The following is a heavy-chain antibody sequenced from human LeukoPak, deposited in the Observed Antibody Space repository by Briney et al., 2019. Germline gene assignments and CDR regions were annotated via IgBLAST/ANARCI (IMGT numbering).Heavy chain of an antibody. J-gene: IGHJ4*02. D-gene: IGHD3-10*01. V-gene: IGHV3-66*01. CDR2: IYSGGST. Sequence: GGSLRLSCAASGFTVSSNYMSWVRQAPGRGLEWVSVIYSGGSTYYADSVRGRFTISRDNSKNTLFLQMNSLRAGDTAVYYCARGTVTMVDYWGQGTLVTVSS. CDR1: GFTVSSNY. CDR3: ARGTVTMVDY.